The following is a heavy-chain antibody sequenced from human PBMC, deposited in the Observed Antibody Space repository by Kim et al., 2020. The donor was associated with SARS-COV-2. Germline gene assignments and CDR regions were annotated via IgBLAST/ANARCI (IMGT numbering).Heavy chain of an antibody. CDR1: GFTFSDYY. CDR2: ISSSGSTI. V-gene: IGHV3-11*04. D-gene: IGHD3-9*01. J-gene: IGHJ5*02. Sequence: GGSLRLSCAASGFTFSDYYMSWIRQAPGKGLEWVSYISSSGSTIYYADSVKGRFTIARDNAKNSLYLQMNSLRAEDTAVYYCARVEKGYDILTGYSVSRWLDRWGQGTLVTVSS. CDR3: ARVEKGYDILTGYSVSRWLDR.